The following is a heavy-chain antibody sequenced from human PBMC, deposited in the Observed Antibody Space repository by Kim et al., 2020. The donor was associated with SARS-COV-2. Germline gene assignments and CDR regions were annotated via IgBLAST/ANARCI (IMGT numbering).Heavy chain of an antibody. D-gene: IGHD3-9*01. J-gene: IGHJ6*02. Sequence: GGSLRLSCAASGFAVSSNYVRWVRQAPGKGLEWVSLIYAGGSTFYADSVKGRFTISRDNSKNTVYLQMNSLRAEDTAVYYCARDRVLTESQRRYGMDVWGRGTTVTVS. V-gene: IGHV3-53*01. CDR3: ARDRVLTESQRRYGMDV. CDR2: IYAGGST. CDR1: GFAVSSNY.